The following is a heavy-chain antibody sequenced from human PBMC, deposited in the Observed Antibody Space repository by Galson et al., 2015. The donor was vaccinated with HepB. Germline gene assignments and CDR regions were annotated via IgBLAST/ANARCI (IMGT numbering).Heavy chain of an antibody. Sequence: SVKVSCKASGYTFTSYAMNWVRQAPGQGLEWMGWINTNTGNPTYAQGFTGRFVFSLDTSVSTAYLQISSLKAEDTAVYYCAAEDPLYSSGWYGTDAFDIWGQGTVVTVSS. J-gene: IGHJ3*02. V-gene: IGHV7-4-1*02. CDR2: INTNTGNP. CDR3: AAEDPLYSSGWYGTDAFDI. D-gene: IGHD6-19*01. CDR1: GYTFTSYA.